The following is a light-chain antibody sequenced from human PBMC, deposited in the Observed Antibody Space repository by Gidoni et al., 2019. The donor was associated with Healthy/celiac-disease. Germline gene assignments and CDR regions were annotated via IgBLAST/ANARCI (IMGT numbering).Light chain of an antibody. Sequence: QSVLTQPPSVSGAPGQGFTISCTGSSSTIGAGYDVHWYQQLPGTAPKLLIYGNSNRPSGVPDRFSGSKSGTSASLAITGLQAEDEADYYCQSYDSSLSGPVVFGGGTKLTVL. V-gene: IGLV1-40*01. J-gene: IGLJ2*01. CDR1: SSTIGAGYD. CDR3: QSYDSSLSGPVV. CDR2: GNS.